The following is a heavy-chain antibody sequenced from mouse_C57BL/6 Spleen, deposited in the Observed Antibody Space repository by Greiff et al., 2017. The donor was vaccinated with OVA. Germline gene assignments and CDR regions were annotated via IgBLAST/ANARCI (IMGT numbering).Heavy chain of an antibody. CDR2: INPSNGGT. Sequence: QVQLKQPGTELVKPGASVKLSCKASGYTFTSYWMHWVKQRPGQGLEWIGNINPSNGGTNYNEKFKSKATLTVDKSSSTAYMQLSSLTSEDSAVYYCARGFYGSSYGWYFDVWGTGTTVTVSS. CDR3: ARGFYGSSYGWYFDV. CDR1: GYTFTSYW. V-gene: IGHV1-53*01. D-gene: IGHD1-1*01. J-gene: IGHJ1*03.